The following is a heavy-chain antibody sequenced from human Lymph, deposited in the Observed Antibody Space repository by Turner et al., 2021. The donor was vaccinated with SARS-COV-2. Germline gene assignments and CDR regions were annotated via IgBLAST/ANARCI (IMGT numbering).Heavy chain of an antibody. CDR1: GFTFSYYG. CDR3: AREGYFDDTSRAFDI. J-gene: IGHJ3*02. V-gene: IGHV3-33*01. Sequence: QVQLVDSGGGVVQPGSSLRLSCAASGFTFSYYGIHWVPQAPGKGLEWVAVIWYDGSNKYYADSVKCRFTISRDNSKNTLYLQMNSLRAEDTAVYYCAREGYFDDTSRAFDIWGQGTMVTVSS. CDR2: IWYDGSNK. D-gene: IGHD3-22*01.